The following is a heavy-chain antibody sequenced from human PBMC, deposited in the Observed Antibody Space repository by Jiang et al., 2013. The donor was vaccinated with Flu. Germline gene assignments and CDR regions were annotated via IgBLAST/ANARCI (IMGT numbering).Heavy chain of an antibody. CDR2: IFYSGST. CDR3: ARDKGASSGFDY. Sequence: SLTCTVSGGSISSYYWSWIRQPPGKGLEWIGYIFYSGSTNYNPSLKSRVTISVDTSKNQFSLKLSSVTAADTAVYYCARDKGASSGFDYWGQGTLVTVSS. V-gene: IGHV4-59*01. CDR1: GGSISSYY. J-gene: IGHJ4*02. D-gene: IGHD3-16*01.